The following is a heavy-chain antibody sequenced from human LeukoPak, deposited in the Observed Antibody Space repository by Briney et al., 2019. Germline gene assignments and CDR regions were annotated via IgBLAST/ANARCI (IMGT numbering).Heavy chain of an antibody. D-gene: IGHD3-10*01. CDR2: ISAYNGNT. CDR3: ARDYGGMDV. CDR1: GYSFTTYA. Sequence: ASVKVSCKASGYSFTTYAISWVRQAPGQGLERMGWISAYNGNTNYALNLQGRVSMTTDTSTSTVYMELRSLRSDDTAVYYCARDYGGMDVWGQGTTVTVSS. J-gene: IGHJ6*02. V-gene: IGHV1-18*01.